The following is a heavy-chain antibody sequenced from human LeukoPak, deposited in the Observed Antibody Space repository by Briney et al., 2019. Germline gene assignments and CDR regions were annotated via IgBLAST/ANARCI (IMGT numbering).Heavy chain of an antibody. V-gene: IGHV4-61*02. CDR3: ARDMGDSSGYNFDY. Sequence: SQTLSLTCTVSGGSISSGSYYWSWIRQPAGKGLEWIGRMYTSGTTNYNPSLKSRVTISVDTSKNQFSLKLSSVTAADTAVYYCARDMGDSSGYNFDYWGQGTLVTVSS. CDR2: MYTSGTT. D-gene: IGHD3-22*01. CDR1: GGSISSGSYY. J-gene: IGHJ4*02.